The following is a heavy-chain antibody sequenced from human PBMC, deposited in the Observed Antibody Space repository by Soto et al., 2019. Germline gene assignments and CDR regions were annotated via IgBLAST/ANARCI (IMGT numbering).Heavy chain of an antibody. CDR2: ISSSSSYI. CDR3: ARVPATAGFYYYGMDV. CDR1: GFTFSSYS. J-gene: IGHJ6*02. V-gene: IGHV3-21*01. D-gene: IGHD2-2*01. Sequence: GGSLRLSCAASGFTFSSYSMNWVRQAPGKGLEWVSSISSSSSYIYYADSVKGRFTISRDNAKNSLYLQMNSLRAEDTAVYYCARVPATAGFYYYGMDVWGQGTTVTVSS.